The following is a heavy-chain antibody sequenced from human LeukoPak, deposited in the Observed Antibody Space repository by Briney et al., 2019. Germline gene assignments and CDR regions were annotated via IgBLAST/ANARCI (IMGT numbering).Heavy chain of an antibody. CDR3: ARVPRIAVARPPDY. Sequence: ASVKVSCKASGYTFTGYYMHWVRQAPGQGLEWMGWINPNSGGTNYAQKFQGWVTMTRDTSISTVYMELSSLRSEDTAVYYCARVPRIAVARPPDYWGQGTLVTVSS. CDR2: INPNSGGT. D-gene: IGHD6-19*01. J-gene: IGHJ4*02. V-gene: IGHV1-2*04. CDR1: GYTFTGYY.